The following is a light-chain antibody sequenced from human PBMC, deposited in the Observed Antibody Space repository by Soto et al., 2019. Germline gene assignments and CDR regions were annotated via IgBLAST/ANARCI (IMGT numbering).Light chain of an antibody. CDR2: DAS. CDR3: QLYNSYSWT. CDR1: QSISYW. V-gene: IGKV1-5*01. Sequence: DIQMTQAPSTLSASVGDRVTITCRASQSISYWLAWYQQKPGKAPNLLIYDASNLESGVPSRFSGSGFGTEFTLTLSSLQPDDVSTYYCQLYNSYSWTFGQGTKVDLK. J-gene: IGKJ1*01.